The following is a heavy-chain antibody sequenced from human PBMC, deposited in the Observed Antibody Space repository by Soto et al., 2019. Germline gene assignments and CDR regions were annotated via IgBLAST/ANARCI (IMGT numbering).Heavy chain of an antibody. J-gene: IGHJ6*02. CDR1: GGTFSSYA. CDR3: ASTLLEGVVVVAATPGGYYYYGMDV. Sequence: QVQLVQSGAEVKKPGSSVKVSCKASGGTFSSYAISWVRQAPGQGLEWMGGIIPIFGTANYAQKFQGRVTITADESTSTAYRELSSLRSEDTAVYYCASTLLEGVVVVAATPGGYYYYGMDVWGQGTTVTVSS. V-gene: IGHV1-69*01. CDR2: IIPIFGTA. D-gene: IGHD2-15*01.